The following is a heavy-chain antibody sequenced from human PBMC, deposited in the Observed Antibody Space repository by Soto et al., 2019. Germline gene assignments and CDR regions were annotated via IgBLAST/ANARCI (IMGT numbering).Heavy chain of an antibody. CDR3: AFIAVAGTQENWFDP. Sequence: ASVKVSCKASGYTFTSYGISWVRQAPGQGLEWMGWISAYNGNTNYAQKLQGRVTMTTDTSTSTAYMELRSLRSDDTAVYYCAFIAVAGTQENWFDPWGQGTLVTVSS. D-gene: IGHD6-19*01. CDR1: GYTFTSYG. CDR2: ISAYNGNT. J-gene: IGHJ5*02. V-gene: IGHV1-18*01.